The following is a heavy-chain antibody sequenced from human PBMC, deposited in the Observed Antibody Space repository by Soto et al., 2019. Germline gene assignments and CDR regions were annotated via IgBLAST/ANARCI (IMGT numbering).Heavy chain of an antibody. J-gene: IGHJ4*02. Sequence: ASVKVSCKASGYTFTSYAMHWVRQAPGQRLEWMGWINAGNGNTKYSQKFQGRVTITRDTSASTAYMELSSLRSEDTAVYYCAIPPTPYDSSGYYFDYWGQGTLVTVS. CDR3: AIPPTPYDSSGYYFDY. V-gene: IGHV1-3*01. CDR1: GYTFTSYA. CDR2: INAGNGNT. D-gene: IGHD3-22*01.